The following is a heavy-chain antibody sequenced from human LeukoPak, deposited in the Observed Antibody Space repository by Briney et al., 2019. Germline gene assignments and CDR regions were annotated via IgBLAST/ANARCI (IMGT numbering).Heavy chain of an antibody. Sequence: PGGTLRLSCAASGFTFSSYGMHWVRQAPGKGLEWVAVISYDGSNKYYADSVKGRFTISRDNSKNTLYLQMNSLRAEDTAVYYCAKDGSSFEYMDVWGKGTTVTVSS. J-gene: IGHJ6*03. D-gene: IGHD6-13*01. CDR1: GFTFSSYG. CDR3: AKDGSSFEYMDV. CDR2: ISYDGSNK. V-gene: IGHV3-30*18.